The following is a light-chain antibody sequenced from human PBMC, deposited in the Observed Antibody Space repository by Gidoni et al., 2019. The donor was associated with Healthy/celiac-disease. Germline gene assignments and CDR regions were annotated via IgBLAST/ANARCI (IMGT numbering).Light chain of an antibody. J-gene: IGKJ4*01. CDR1: QSVLYSSNNKNY. V-gene: IGKV4-1*01. CDR3: QQYYSTPFT. Sequence: DISMTQPPDALAVSLGESATINCKSSQSVLYSSNNKNYLDWYQQKPGQPPKLLIYWASTREPGVPDRFSGSGSGTDFTLTISSLQAEDVAVYYCQQYYSTPFTFGGGTKVEIK. CDR2: WAS.